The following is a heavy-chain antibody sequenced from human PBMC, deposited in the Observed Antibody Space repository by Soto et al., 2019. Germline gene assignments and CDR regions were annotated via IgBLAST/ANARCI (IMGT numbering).Heavy chain of an antibody. Sequence: QVQLLQSGAEVKKPGSSVKVSCKASGGTFSSYAISWVRQAPGQGLEWMGGIIPIYGTANYAQKFQDRVTITADESTTTAHMELSSLRSEDTAVYYCARGGISSGYYDYWGQGTLVTVSS. D-gene: IGHD3-22*01. CDR2: IIPIYGTA. J-gene: IGHJ4*02. CDR1: GGTFSSYA. CDR3: ARGGISSGYYDY. V-gene: IGHV1-69*01.